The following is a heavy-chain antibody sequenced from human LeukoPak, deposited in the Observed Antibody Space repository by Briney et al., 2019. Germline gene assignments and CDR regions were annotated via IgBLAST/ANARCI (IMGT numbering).Heavy chain of an antibody. Sequence: PGGSLRLSCAASGFTFSSYAMHWVRQAPGKGLEWVAVISYDGSNKYYADSVKGRFTFSRDNSKNTLYLQMNSLRAEDTAVYYCARDEGFVVVTAILDYWGQGTLVTVSS. CDR1: GFTFSSYA. D-gene: IGHD2-21*02. CDR2: ISYDGSNK. CDR3: ARDEGFVVVTAILDY. J-gene: IGHJ4*02. V-gene: IGHV3-30-3*01.